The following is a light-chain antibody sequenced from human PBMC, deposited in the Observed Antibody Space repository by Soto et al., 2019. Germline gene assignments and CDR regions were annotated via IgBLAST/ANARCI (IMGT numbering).Light chain of an antibody. V-gene: IGKV1-39*01. CDR3: QQSYRTPYT. Sequence: DIQMTQSPSSLSASVGDRVTITCRASQSVSSYLNWFQQKPGIAPKLLIHDASILHSGVPSRFSGSGSGTDFTLTISSLQPEDFATYYCQQSYRTPYTFGQGTDLEIK. J-gene: IGKJ2*01. CDR2: DAS. CDR1: QSVSSY.